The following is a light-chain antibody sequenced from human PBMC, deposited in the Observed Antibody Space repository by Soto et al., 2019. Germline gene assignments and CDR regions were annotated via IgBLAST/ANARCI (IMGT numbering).Light chain of an antibody. CDR2: DAS. J-gene: IGKJ5*01. CDR1: QGVSSY. CDR3: QQRSNWPT. Sequence: EIVLTQSPATLSLSPGERXXLXXRASQGVSSYLAWYQQKPGQAPRLLIYDASNRATGIPARFSGSGSGTDFTLSISSLEPEDFAVYYCQQRSNWPTFGQGTRLEI. V-gene: IGKV3-11*01.